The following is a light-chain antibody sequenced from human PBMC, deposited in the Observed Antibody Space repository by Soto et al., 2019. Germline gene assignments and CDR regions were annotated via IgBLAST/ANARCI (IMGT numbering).Light chain of an antibody. J-gene: IGKJ1*01. V-gene: IGKV3-20*01. Sequence: EIVLTQSPGTLSLSPGERATLSCRASQSVSSRSLAWFQQKPGQAPRLLIYAASSRATGIPDRFSGSGFGTDFTLTISRLEPEDFAVYYCQQYSSSPSTFGQGTKVEIK. CDR3: QQYSSSPST. CDR1: QSVSSRS. CDR2: AAS.